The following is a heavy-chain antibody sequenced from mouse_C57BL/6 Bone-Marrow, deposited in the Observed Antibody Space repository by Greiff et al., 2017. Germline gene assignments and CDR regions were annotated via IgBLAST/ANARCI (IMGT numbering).Heavy chain of an antibody. CDR3: VLPSTIVAARWYFDV. V-gene: IGHV14-1*01. D-gene: IGHD2-5*01. Sequence: EVQLQQSGAELVRPGASVKLSCTASGFNIKDYYMHWVKQRPEQGLEWIGRIDPEDGDTEYAPKFQGKATMTADTSSNTAYLQLSSLTSEDTAVYYCVLPSTIVAARWYFDVWGTGTTVTVSS. CDR2: IDPEDGDT. J-gene: IGHJ1*03. CDR1: GFNIKDYY.